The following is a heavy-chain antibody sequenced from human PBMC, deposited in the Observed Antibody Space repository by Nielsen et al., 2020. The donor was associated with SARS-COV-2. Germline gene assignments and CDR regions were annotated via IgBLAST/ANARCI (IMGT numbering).Heavy chain of an antibody. V-gene: IGHV3-23*01. J-gene: IGHJ4*02. CDR2: ISGSGGST. CDR1: GFTFSSYA. CDR3: AKVSAAGIFDY. Sequence: GESLKISCAASGFTFSSYAMSWVRQAPGRGLEWVSAISGSGGSTYYADSVKGRFTISRVNSKNTLYLQMNSLRAEDTAVYYCAKVSAAGIFDYWGQGTLVTVSS. D-gene: IGHD6-13*01.